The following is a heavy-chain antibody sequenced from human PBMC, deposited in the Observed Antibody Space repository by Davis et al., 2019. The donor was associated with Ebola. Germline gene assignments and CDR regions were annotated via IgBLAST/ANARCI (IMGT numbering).Heavy chain of an antibody. D-gene: IGHD6-13*01. Sequence: AASVKVSCKASGGPFNIVAITWVRQAPGQGLEWLGKFLPILGRANYAQMVQGGVPITADKSTTTAYMELSSLRSDDTAVYYCARDHSSLDYWGQGTLVTVSS. J-gene: IGHJ4*02. CDR3: ARDHSSLDY. CDR1: GGPFNIVA. CDR2: FLPILGRA. V-gene: IGHV1-69*04.